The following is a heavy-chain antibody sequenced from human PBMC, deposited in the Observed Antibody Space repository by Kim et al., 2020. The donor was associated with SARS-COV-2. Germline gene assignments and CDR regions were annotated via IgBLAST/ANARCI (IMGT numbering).Heavy chain of an antibody. J-gene: IGHJ6*02. CDR1: GFTFRNYG. CDR2: ISYDGSSI. Sequence: GGSLRLSCAASGFTFRNYGIHWVRQAPGKGLEWVAVISYDGSSIYYADSVKGRFTISRDNSKKTSYLQMNSLRAEDTAVYSCAKDQSGLLWFGGMDVWGQGTTVILPS. V-gene: IGHV3-30*18. CDR3: AKDQSGLLWFGGMDV. D-gene: IGHD3-10*01.